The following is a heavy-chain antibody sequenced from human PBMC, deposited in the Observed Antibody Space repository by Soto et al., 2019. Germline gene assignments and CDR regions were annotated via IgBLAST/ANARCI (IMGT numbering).Heavy chain of an antibody. Sequence: SETLSLTCTVSGGSISSYYWSWIRQPPGKGLEWIGYIYYSGSTNYNPSLKSRVTISVDTSKNQFSLKLSSVTAADTAVYYCARVGRGFDYWGEGTLVTVSS. J-gene: IGHJ4*02. D-gene: IGHD2-15*01. CDR2: IYYSGST. V-gene: IGHV4-59*01. CDR3: ARVGRGFDY. CDR1: GGSISSYY.